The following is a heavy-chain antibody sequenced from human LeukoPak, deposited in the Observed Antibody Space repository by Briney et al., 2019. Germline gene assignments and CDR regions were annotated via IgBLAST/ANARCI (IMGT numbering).Heavy chain of an antibody. Sequence: PGGSLRLSCAASGFTFSSYAMSWVRQAPGKGLEWVSAISGSGGSTYYADSVKGRFTISRENSKNTLYLQMNSLRAEETAVYYCARGLTTTPNHFDPWRQGTLVSVPS. CDR2: ISGSGGST. V-gene: IGHV3-23*01. CDR3: ARGLTTTPNHFDP. J-gene: IGHJ5*02. D-gene: IGHD4-17*01. CDR1: GFTFSSYA.